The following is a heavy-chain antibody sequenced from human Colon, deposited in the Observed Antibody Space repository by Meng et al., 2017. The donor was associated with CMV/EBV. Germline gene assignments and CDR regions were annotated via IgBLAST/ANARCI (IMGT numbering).Heavy chain of an antibody. Sequence: GQLTPWGAGPLKASETLSLTCAVYGGSFSGYYWSWIRQPPGKGLEWIGEINHSGSTNYNPSLKSRVTISVDTSKNQFSLKLSSVTAADTAVYYCARGLYGSGRHQIDYWGQGTLVTVSS. CDR3: ARGLYGSGRHQIDY. D-gene: IGHD3-10*01. J-gene: IGHJ4*02. CDR2: INHSGST. CDR1: GGSFSGYY. V-gene: IGHV4-34*01.